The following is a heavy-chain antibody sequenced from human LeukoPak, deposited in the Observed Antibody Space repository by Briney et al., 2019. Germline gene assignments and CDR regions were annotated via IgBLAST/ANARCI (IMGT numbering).Heavy chain of an antibody. CDR3: ARDYSSGLYYFDY. CDR1: GFTFSSYS. Sequence: PGGSLRLSCAASGFTFSSYSMNWVRQAPGKGLEWVSSISSSSSYIYYADSVKGRFTISRDNAKNSLYLQMNSLRAEDTAVYYCARDYSSGLYYFDYWGQGTLVTVSS. J-gene: IGHJ4*02. D-gene: IGHD6-19*01. CDR2: ISSSSSYI. V-gene: IGHV3-21*01.